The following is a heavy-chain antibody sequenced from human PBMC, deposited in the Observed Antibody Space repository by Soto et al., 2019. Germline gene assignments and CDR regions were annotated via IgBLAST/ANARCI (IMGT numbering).Heavy chain of an antibody. CDR3: ARGMYYYDSSGWAY. D-gene: IGHD3-22*01. Sequence: GGSLRLSCAASGFTFRNYHMHWVRQAPGKGLEWVASISYDENNKYYTDSVKGRFTISRDNSKNTLYLQMNSLRDEDTAVYYCARGMYYYDSSGWAYWGQGTLVTVSS. V-gene: IGHV3-30-3*01. CDR2: ISYDENNK. J-gene: IGHJ4*02. CDR1: GFTFRNYH.